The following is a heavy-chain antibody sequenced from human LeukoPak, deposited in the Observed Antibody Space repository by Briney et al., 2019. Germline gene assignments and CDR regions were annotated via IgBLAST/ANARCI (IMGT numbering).Heavy chain of an antibody. CDR3: AKDRDEYGNDC. CDR1: GFSFSNFG. V-gene: IGHV3-30*02. D-gene: IGHD4-11*01. CDR2: IRSDGSSI. Sequence: GGSLRLSCAASGFSFSNFGMHWIRQAPGKGLEWVTLIRSDGSSIYYADSVKGRFTISRDNSRNTLYLQMNSLRVEDTAVYYCAKDRDEYGNDCWGQGILVTVST. J-gene: IGHJ4*02.